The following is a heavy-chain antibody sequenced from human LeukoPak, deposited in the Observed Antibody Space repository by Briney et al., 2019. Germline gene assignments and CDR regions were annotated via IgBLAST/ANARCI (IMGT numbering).Heavy chain of an antibody. Sequence: SETLSLTCNVSGGTIRSYYWSWIRQTPGKELEWIGYIYYTGSTNYNPSLNSRVTMSVDTSKNQFSLKLSSVTAADTAVYYCARRDGYNPFDYWGQGTLVTVSS. CDR1: GGTIRSYY. CDR2: IYYTGST. CDR3: ARRDGYNPFDY. V-gene: IGHV4-59*08. D-gene: IGHD5-24*01. J-gene: IGHJ4*02.